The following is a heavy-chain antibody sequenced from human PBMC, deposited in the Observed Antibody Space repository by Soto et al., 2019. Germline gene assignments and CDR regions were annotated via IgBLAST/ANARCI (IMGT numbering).Heavy chain of an antibody. D-gene: IGHD3-9*01. CDR1: GGSLSGYY. V-gene: IGHV4-34*01. Sequence: SETLSLTCAVYGGSLSGYYWSWIRQPPWKGLEWIGEIKHSGSTNYNPSLKSRATIPVDTPKNQFSLKLSSMTASDTAMYYCARGGYDFLTGYYTPYYYGMDVWGQGTTVTVSS. CDR2: IKHSGST. CDR3: ARGGYDFLTGYYTPYYYGMDV. J-gene: IGHJ6*02.